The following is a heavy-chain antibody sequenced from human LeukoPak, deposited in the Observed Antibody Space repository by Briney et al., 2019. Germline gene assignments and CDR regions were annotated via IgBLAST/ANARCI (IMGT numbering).Heavy chain of an antibody. CDR2: IKQDGSEK. CDR3: ARVPIDSSGWYVAFDI. V-gene: IGHV3-7*01. J-gene: IGHJ3*02. Sequence: PGGSLRLSCAASGFTFSSYWMNWVRQASGKGLEWVANIKQDGSEKYYADSVKGRFTISRDNAKNSLYLQMNSLRAEDTAVYYCARVPIDSSGWYVAFDIWGQGTMVTVSS. D-gene: IGHD6-19*01. CDR1: GFTFSSYW.